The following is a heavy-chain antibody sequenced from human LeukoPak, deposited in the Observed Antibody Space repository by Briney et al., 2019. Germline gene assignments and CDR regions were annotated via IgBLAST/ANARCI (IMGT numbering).Heavy chain of an antibody. CDR2: ISSSSSYI. Sequence: GGSLRLSCAASGFTFSSYSMNWVRQAPGKGLEWVSSISSSSSYIYYADSVKGRFTISRDNAKNSLYLQMNSLRAEDTAVYYCARAAAYRSSWYAGQTADHWGQGTLVTVSS. D-gene: IGHD6-13*01. CDR3: ARAAAYRSSWYAGQTADH. J-gene: IGHJ4*02. V-gene: IGHV3-21*01. CDR1: GFTFSSYS.